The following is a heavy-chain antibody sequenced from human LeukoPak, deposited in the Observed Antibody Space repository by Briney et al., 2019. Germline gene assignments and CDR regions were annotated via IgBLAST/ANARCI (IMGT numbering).Heavy chain of an antibody. J-gene: IGHJ4*02. D-gene: IGHD5-12*01. V-gene: IGHV3-53*01. CDR1: GFTVSSTY. CDR3: ARDRNRGYDVLDY. Sequence: PGGSLRLSCAASGFTVSSTYMNWVRQAPGRGLERVSVIYNGGSTSYADSVKGRFTISRDNSKNTLYLQMNTLSVEDTAVYYWARDRNRGYDVLDYWGQGTLVTVSS. CDR2: IYNGGST.